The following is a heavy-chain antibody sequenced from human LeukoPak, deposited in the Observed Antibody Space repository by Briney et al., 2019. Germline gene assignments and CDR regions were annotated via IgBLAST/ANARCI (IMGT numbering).Heavy chain of an antibody. D-gene: IGHD3-22*01. V-gene: IGHV5-51*01. Sequence: GESLKISCKGSGYGFTTYWIAWVRQMPGKGLEWMGIIYPDDSDARYSPSFQGQVTISTDKSISTAYLQWNRLKASDTAMYYCTRLDYHDSSTLGYWGQGTLVTVSS. CDR1: GYGFTTYW. CDR2: IYPDDSDA. CDR3: TRLDYHDSSTLGY. J-gene: IGHJ4*02.